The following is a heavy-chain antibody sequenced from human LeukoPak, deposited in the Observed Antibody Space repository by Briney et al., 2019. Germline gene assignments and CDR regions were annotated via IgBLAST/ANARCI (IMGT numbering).Heavy chain of an antibody. Sequence: GGSLRLSCEASGYTFSSYAMRWVRQAPGKGLEWVAVISYDGSNKYYADTVKGRFTISRDNSKTTLYLQMNRLRAEDTAVYYCASDRDPIEQQLVRYWGQETRVTVPS. J-gene: IGHJ4*02. CDR2: ISYDGSNK. CDR3: ASDRDPIEQQLVRY. V-gene: IGHV3-30*01. D-gene: IGHD6-13*01. CDR1: GYTFSSYA.